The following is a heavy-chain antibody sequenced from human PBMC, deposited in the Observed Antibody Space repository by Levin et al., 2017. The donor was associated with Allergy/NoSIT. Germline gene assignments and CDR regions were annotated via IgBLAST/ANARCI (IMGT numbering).Heavy chain of an antibody. J-gene: IGHJ3*02. V-gene: IGHV4-59*01. CDR1: VGSISSYY. Sequence: SQTLSLTCTVSVGSISSYYWSWIRQPPGKGLEWIGYIYYSGSTKYNPSLKSRVTISVDTSKTKFSLKLCSVTAGDPAGYSCARGFRLWFMDTNGAFDIWGQGTMVTVSS. CDR2: IYYSGST. CDR3: ARGFRLWFMDTNGAFDI. D-gene: IGHD3-10*01.